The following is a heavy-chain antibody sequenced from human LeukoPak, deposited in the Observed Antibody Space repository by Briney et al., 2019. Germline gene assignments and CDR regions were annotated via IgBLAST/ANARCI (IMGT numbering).Heavy chain of an antibody. D-gene: IGHD2-2*01. CDR3: AKGILVVPAAADSFDI. CDR2: VYGGDTT. V-gene: IGHV3-66*01. J-gene: IGHJ3*02. Sequence: GGSLRLSCAASGFTVSSNYMTWVRQAPGKGLEWVSVVYGGDTTYYADSVKGRFTISRDNSKNTLYLQMNSLRAEDTAVYYCAKGILVVPAAADSFDIWGQGTMVTVSS. CDR1: GFTVSSNY.